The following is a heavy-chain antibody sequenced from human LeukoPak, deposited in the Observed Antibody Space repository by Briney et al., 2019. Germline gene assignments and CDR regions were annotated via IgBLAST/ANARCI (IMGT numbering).Heavy chain of an antibody. CDR3: ARGDYGDYAIDY. J-gene: IGHJ4*02. Sequence: SETLSLTCTVSGGSISSGDYYWSWIRQPPGKGLEWIGYIYYNGSTYYNPSLKSRVTISVDTSKNQFSLKLSSVTAADTAVYYCARGDYGDYAIDYWGQGTLVTVSS. V-gene: IGHV4-30-4*01. CDR2: IYYNGST. D-gene: IGHD4-17*01. CDR1: GGSISSGDYY.